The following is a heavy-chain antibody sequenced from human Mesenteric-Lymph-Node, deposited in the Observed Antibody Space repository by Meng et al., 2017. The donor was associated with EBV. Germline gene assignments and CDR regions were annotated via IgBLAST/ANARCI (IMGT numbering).Heavy chain of an antibody. CDR1: GDSIFNSEW. Sequence: VQQQVAGAGGVKPSGKLSLACSGSGDSIFNSEWWSWVRQAPGKGLEWIGEVYHTGSTNKNPSLKSRIIISVDKSRNQFSLILSFVTAADTAVYYCKTWDSYNFVFNSWGQGTLVTVSS. D-gene: IGHD3-16*01. CDR2: VYHTGST. J-gene: IGHJ5*02. V-gene: IGHV4-4*02. CDR3: KTWDSYNFVFNS.